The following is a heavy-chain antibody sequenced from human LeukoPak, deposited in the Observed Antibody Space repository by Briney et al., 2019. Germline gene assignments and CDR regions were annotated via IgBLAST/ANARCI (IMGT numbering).Heavy chain of an antibody. Sequence: GGSLRLSCAASGFTFSSFWMSWVRQAPGRGLEWVATIRQDGSQKYYLDSVKGRFTISRDNAKNSLYLQMNSLRAEDTAVYYCAKEGDTYCGGDCYLDYWGQGTLVTVSS. V-gene: IGHV3-7*01. J-gene: IGHJ4*02. CDR1: GFTFSSFW. D-gene: IGHD2-21*02. CDR2: IRQDGSQK. CDR3: AKEGDTYCGGDCYLDY.